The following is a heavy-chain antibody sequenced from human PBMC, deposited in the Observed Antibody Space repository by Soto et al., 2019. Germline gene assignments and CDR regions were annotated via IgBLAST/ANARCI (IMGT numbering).Heavy chain of an antibody. J-gene: IGHJ4*01. CDR1: GFTFSDHY. D-gene: IGHD2-2*01. CDR3: ARDRTDGSRTSCQIDH. V-gene: IGHV3-11*01. Sequence: QVQLVESGGGLVKPGGSLRLSCTASGFTFSDHYMTWIRQTPGKGLEWVAYISGRTNSRFYADSVKGRFTISRDNTLNTLSLQMNHLRAEDTAVYYCARDRTDGSRTSCQIDHWGLGTRVIVSS. CDR2: ISGRTNSR.